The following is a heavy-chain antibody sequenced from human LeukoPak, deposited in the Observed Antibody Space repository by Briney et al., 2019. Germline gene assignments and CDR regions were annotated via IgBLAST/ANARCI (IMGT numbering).Heavy chain of an antibody. CDR2: IYHSGST. CDR3: ARILRTTRTPFDY. D-gene: IGHD1-1*01. Sequence: SETLSLTCAVSGYPISSGYYWGWIRQPPGKGLEWIGSIYHSGSTYYNPSLKSRITISVDTSKNQFSLKLSSVTAADTAVYYCARILRTTRTPFDYWGQGTLVTVSS. J-gene: IGHJ4*02. V-gene: IGHV4-38-2*01. CDR1: GYPISSGYY.